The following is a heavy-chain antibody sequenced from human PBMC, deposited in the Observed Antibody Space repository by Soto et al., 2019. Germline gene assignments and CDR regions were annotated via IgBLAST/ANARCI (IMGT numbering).Heavy chain of an antibody. J-gene: IGHJ6*02. D-gene: IGHD1-26*01. Sequence: SVKVSCKASGYTFTGYYVHWVRQAPGQGLEWMGWINPNSGDTYLAQRFQGRVTMNRDTSIGTAYMELRGLTSDDTAEYYCAKGGAIVAAGTRVYLYNAMDVWGQGTTVTVSS. CDR2: INPNSGDT. V-gene: IGHV1-2*02. CDR1: GYTFTGYY. CDR3: AKGGAIVAAGTRVYLYNAMDV.